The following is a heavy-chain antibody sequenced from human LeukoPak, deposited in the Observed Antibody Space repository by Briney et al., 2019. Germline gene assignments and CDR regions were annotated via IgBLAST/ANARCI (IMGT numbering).Heavy chain of an antibody. CDR1: GYTFTGYY. V-gene: IGHV1-2*02. Sequence: ASVKVSCKASGYTFTGYYMHWVRQAPGQGLEWMGWINPNSGGTNYAQKFQGRVTMTRDTSISTAYMELSRLRSDDTAVYYCARDGRITMVRGKGGNWFDPWGQGTLVTVSS. CDR2: INPNSGGT. CDR3: ARDGRITMVRGKGGNWFDP. D-gene: IGHD3-10*01. J-gene: IGHJ5*02.